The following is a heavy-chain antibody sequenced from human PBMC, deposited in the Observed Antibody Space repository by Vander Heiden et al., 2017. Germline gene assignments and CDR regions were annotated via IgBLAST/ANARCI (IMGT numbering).Heavy chain of an antibody. J-gene: IGHJ4*02. D-gene: IGHD3-22*01. CDR2: IYYSGRT. CDR1: GGSISSSSYY. Sequence: QLQLQESGPGLVKPSETLSLTCTVSGGSISSSSYYWGWIRQPPGKGLEWIGSIYYSGRTYYNPSLKSRVTISVDTSKNQFSLKLSSVTAADTAVYYCARHMGVTMIVDATPQQEFDYWGQGTLVTVSS. V-gene: IGHV4-39*01. CDR3: ARHMGVTMIVDATPQQEFDY.